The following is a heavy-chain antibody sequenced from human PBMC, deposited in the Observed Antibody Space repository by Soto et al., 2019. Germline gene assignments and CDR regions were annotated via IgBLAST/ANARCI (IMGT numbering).Heavy chain of an antibody. J-gene: IGHJ1*01. V-gene: IGHV3-30*18. D-gene: IGHD2-15*01. CDR2: ISYDGSNK. Sequence: ESGGGVVQPGRSLRLSCAASGFTFSSYGMHWVRQAPGKGLEWVAVISYDGSNKYYADSVKGRFTISRDNSKNTLYLQMNSLRAEDTAVYYCAKDSGWFTAEYFQHWGQGTLVTVSS. CDR3: AKDSGWFTAEYFQH. CDR1: GFTFSSYG.